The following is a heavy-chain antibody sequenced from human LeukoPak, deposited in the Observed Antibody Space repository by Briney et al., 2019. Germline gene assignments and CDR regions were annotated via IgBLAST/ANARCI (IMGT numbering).Heavy chain of an antibody. CDR2: ISNVGGRT. CDR3: AKGTYYYDSGSYLECFGEN. Sequence: GGSLRLSCAASGLTFSSYAMGWVRQAPGQGLEWVSTISNVGGRTYYANSVKGRFTISRDNSKSTLYLQMNTLRTEDTAVYYCAKGTYYYDSGSYLECFGENWGQGTLVTVSS. CDR1: GLTFSSYA. J-gene: IGHJ1*01. V-gene: IGHV3-23*01. D-gene: IGHD3-10*01.